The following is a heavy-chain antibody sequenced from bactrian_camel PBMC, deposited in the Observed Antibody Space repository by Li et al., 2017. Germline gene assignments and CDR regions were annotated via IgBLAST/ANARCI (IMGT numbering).Heavy chain of an antibody. Sequence: HVQLVESGGGSVQAGGSLRLSCAASGYTYNRNCMAWFRQAPGKEREGVARIATGSGNTYYADSVKGRFTISHDYGKTTVSLQMNSPKPEDTAVYYCAASDGSAYEIARPPCVSHLFHLWGQGTQVTVS. J-gene: IGHJ4*01. CDR1: GYTYNRNC. D-gene: IGHD2*01. CDR3: AASDGSAYEIARPPCVSHLFHL. V-gene: IGHV3S1*01. CDR2: IATGSGNT.